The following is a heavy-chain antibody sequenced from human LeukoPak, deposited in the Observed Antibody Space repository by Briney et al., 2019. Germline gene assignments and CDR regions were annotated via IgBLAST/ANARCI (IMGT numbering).Heavy chain of an antibody. Sequence: GGSLRLSCAASGFTFSDYYMSWIRQAPGKGLEWVSYISSSGSTIYYADSVKGRFTISMDNAKNSLYLQMNSLRAEDTAVYYCARDYYDSSGLKAYYFDYWGQGTLVTVSS. V-gene: IGHV3-11*01. CDR1: GFTFSDYY. D-gene: IGHD3-22*01. CDR3: ARDYYDSSGLKAYYFDY. CDR2: ISSSGSTI. J-gene: IGHJ4*02.